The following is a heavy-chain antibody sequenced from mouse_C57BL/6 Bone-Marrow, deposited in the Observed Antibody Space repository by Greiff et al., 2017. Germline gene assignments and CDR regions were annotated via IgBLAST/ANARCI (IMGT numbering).Heavy chain of an antibody. J-gene: IGHJ1*03. CDR2: INPYNGDT. D-gene: IGHD1-1*01. Sequence: EVQLQQSGTELVKPGDSVKISCKASGYSFTGYFMHWVMQSPGKSLEWIGRINPYNGDTIYNQKFKGKATLTVDKSSSTAHMELRSLTSEDSAVYYSARDGYDGSSKGYFDVWGRGTTATVTS. CDR3: ARDGYDGSSKGYFDV. CDR1: GYSFTGYF. V-gene: IGHV1-20*01.